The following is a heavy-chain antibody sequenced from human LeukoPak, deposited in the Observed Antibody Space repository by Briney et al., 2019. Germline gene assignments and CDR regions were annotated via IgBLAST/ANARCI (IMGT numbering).Heavy chain of an antibody. CDR2: IIPILGIA. CDR1: GGTFSSYA. V-gene: IGHV1-69*04. CDR3: ARAKHYDSSGRILDY. D-gene: IGHD3-22*01. Sequence: APVKVSCKASGGTFSSYAISWVRQAPGQGLEWMGRIIPILGIANYAQKFQGRVTITADKSTSTAYMELSSLRSEDTAVYYCARAKHYDSSGRILDYWGQGTLVTVSS. J-gene: IGHJ4*02.